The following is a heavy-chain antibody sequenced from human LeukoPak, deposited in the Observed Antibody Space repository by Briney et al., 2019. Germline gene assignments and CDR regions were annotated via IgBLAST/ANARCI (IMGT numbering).Heavy chain of an antibody. D-gene: IGHD6-6*01. CDR3: TTDLPPGSIAAWGNFDY. V-gene: IGHV3-49*03. CDR1: GFTFGDYA. J-gene: IGHJ4*02. Sequence: PGGSLRLSCTASGFTFGDYAMSWFRQAPGKGLEWVGFIRSKAYGGTTEYAASVKGRFTISRDDSKNTLYLQMNSLKTEDTAVYYCTTDLPPGSIAAWGNFDYWGQGTLVTVSS. CDR2: IRSKAYGGTT.